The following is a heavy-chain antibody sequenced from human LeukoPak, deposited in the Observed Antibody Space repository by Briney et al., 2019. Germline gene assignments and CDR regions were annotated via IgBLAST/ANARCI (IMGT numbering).Heavy chain of an antibody. V-gene: IGHV4-61*02. CDR3: ARERTYSSSWRTNYYYYYMDV. CDR1: GGSISSGSYY. D-gene: IGHD6-13*01. Sequence: SQTLSLTCTVSGGSISSGSYYWSWIRQPAGKGLEWIGRIYTSGSTNYNPSLKSRVTMSVDTSKNQFSLKLSSVTAADTAVYYCARERTYSSSWRTNYYYYYMDVWGKGTTVTISS. J-gene: IGHJ6*03. CDR2: IYTSGST.